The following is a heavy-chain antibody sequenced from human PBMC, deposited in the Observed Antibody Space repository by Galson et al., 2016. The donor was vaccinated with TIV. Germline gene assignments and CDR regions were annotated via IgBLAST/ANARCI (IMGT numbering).Heavy chain of an antibody. CDR2: VYYTGST. CDR3: VRAPGGRNWYSDL. CDR1: GGTINTYP. V-gene: IGHV4-59*01. J-gene: IGHJ2*01. D-gene: IGHD4-23*01. Sequence: ETLSLTCTVSGGTINTYPWNWIRQSPGKGLEWIGYVYYTGSTNYNPSLKSRVTISVDTSKNQFSLNLNSVTSADTAVYYCVRAPGGRNWYSDLWGRGTLVTVSS.